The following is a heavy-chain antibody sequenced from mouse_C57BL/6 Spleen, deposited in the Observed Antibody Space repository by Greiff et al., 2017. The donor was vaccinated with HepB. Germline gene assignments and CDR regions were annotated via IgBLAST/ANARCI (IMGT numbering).Heavy chain of an antibody. CDR3: ARAGSSYWYFDV. D-gene: IGHD1-1*01. CDR1: GYTFTSYW. V-gene: IGHV1-64*01. CDR2: IHPNSGST. J-gene: IGHJ1*03. Sequence: QVQLQQPGAELVKPGASVKLSCKASGYTFTSYWMHWVKQRPGQGLEWIGMIHPNSGSTNYNEKFKSKATLTVDKSSSTAYMQLSSLTYEDSAVYYCARAGSSYWYFDVWGTGTTVTVSS.